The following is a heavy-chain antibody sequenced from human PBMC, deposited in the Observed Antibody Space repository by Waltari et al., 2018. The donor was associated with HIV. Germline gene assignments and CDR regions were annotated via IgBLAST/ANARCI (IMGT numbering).Heavy chain of an antibody. J-gene: IGHJ5*02. CDR1: AGTFSSYA. CDR3: AREVLPSGWFDP. Sequence: QVQLVQSGAEVKKPGSSVKVSCKASAGTFSSYAITWVRQAPGQGLEWMGGIIPIFGTANYAQKFQDRVTITADESTSTAYMELSSLRSEDTAMYYCAREVLPSGWFDPWGQGTLVIVSS. D-gene: IGHD3-10*01. V-gene: IGHV1-69*01. CDR2: IIPIFGTA.